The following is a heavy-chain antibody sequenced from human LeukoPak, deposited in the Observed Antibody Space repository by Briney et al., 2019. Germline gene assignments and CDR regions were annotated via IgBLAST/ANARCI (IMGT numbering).Heavy chain of an antibody. J-gene: IGHJ4*02. V-gene: IGHV3-53*01. CDR3: ARERIVGATRGPDY. Sequence: GGSLRLSCAASGFTVSSNYMSWVRQAPGKGLEWVSVIYSGSSTYYADSVKGRFTISRDNSKNTLYLQMNSLRAEDTAVYYCARERIVGATRGPDYWGQGTLVTVSS. CDR2: IYSGSST. CDR1: GFTVSSNY. D-gene: IGHD1-26*01.